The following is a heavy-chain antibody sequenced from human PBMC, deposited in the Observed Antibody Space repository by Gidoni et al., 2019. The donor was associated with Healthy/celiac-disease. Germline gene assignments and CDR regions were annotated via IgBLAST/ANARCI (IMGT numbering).Heavy chain of an antibody. CDR1: RDSVSSHSAA. J-gene: IGHJ2*01. D-gene: IGHD3-3*01. CDR3: AREPEGFWSGYSYWYFDL. Sequence: QIQLQQSGPGLLQPSQTLSLPCAISRDSVSSHSAASNWIRQSPSRGLEWLGRTYYRSKWYNDYEVSVKSRITSNPDTSKNQFSLQLNSVNPEDTAVYYCAREPEGFWSGYSYWYFDLWGRGTLVTVSS. CDR2: TYYRSKWYN. V-gene: IGHV6-1*01.